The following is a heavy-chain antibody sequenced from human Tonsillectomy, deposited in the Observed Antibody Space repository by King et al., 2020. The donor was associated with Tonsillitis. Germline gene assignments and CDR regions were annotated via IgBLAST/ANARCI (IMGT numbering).Heavy chain of an antibody. CDR2: IKQDGSEA. J-gene: IGHJ2*01. CDR1: GFTFSSYW. V-gene: IGHV3-7*03. CDR3: ARDSLTATRAFDL. Sequence: VQLVESGGGLVQPGGSLRLSCAASGFTFSSYWMSWVRQAPGKGLEWVANIKQDGSEAYYVDSVTGRLTISRDNAENSLYLQMNSLRAEDTAVYSFARDSLTATRAFDLWGRGTLVTVSS. D-gene: IGHD1-14*01.